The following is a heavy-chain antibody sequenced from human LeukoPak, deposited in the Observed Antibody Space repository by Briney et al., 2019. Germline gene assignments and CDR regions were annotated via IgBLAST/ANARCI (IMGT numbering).Heavy chain of an antibody. J-gene: IGHJ4*02. CDR2: IYYSGNT. CDR3: ARRARATAGGDYFDY. CDR1: GGSISSYY. Sequence: TSETLSLTCTVSGGSISSYYWTWIRQPPGKGLERIGYIYYSGNTNYDPSLKSRVTISLDTSRNQFSLKLSSVTAADTAVYYCARRARATAGGDYFDYWGQGTLVTVSS. D-gene: IGHD6-13*01. V-gene: IGHV4-59*08.